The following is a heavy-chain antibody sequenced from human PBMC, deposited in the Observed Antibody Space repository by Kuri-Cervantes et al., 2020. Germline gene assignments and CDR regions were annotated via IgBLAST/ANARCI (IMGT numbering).Heavy chain of an antibody. D-gene: IGHD2-21*02. V-gene: IGHV3-30-3*01. J-gene: IGHJ3*02. CDR3: ARERGGDDAFDI. Sequence: GGSLRLSCAASGFTFSSYAMHWVRQAPGKGLEWVAVISYDGSNKYYTDSVKGRFTISRDNAKNTVYLQMNSLRAEDTAVYYCARERGGDDAFDIWGLGTMVTVSS. CDR2: ISYDGSNK. CDR1: GFTFSSYA.